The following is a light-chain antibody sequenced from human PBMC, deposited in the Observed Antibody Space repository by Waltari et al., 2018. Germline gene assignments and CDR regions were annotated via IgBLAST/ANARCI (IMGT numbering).Light chain of an antibody. CDR1: QRVSSN. V-gene: IGKV3-15*01. CDR2: GAS. CDR3: QQYNNWPPWWT. Sequence: EIVMTQSPATLSVSPGERATLPCRASQRVSSNLAWSQQKPGQAPRLLIYGASTRATGIPARFSGSGSGPEFTLTISSLQSEDFAVYYCQQYNNWPPWWTFGQGTKVEIK. J-gene: IGKJ1*01.